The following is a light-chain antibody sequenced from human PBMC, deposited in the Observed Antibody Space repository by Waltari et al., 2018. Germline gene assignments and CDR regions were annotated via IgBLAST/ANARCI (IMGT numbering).Light chain of an antibody. CDR1: QSISTY. CDR3: QQRSNWWT. CDR2: DAS. Sequence: EIVLTQSPDTLSLSPGERATISCRASQSISTYSAWYQQRPGQATRLLIYDASNRATGIPARFSGSGSGTDFTLTISSLEPEDFAVYYCQQRSNWWTFGQGTKVEIK. V-gene: IGKV3-11*01. J-gene: IGKJ1*01.